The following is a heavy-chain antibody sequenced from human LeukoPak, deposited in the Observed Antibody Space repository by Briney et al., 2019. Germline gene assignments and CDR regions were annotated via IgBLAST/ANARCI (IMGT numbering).Heavy chain of an antibody. CDR1: GYTFTTYY. D-gene: IGHD3-22*01. J-gene: IGHJ4*02. V-gene: IGHV1-46*01. CDR2: INPSGGGT. CDR3: ARDSYYVTSGLVDY. Sequence: ASVKVSCKASGYTFTTYYMHWVRQAPGQGLEWMGVINPSGGGTTYAQKFQGTITMTWDTSTSTVYMELSSLRSEDTAIYYCARDSYYVTSGLVDYWGQGTLITVSS.